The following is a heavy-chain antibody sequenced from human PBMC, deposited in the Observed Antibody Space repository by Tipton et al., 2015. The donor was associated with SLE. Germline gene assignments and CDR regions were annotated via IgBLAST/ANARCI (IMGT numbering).Heavy chain of an antibody. CDR1: GGSISSYY. J-gene: IGHJ1*01. D-gene: IGHD1-26*01. CDR2: IYYSGST. V-gene: IGHV4-59*01. CDR3: ARRGGSYPYFQH. Sequence: TLSLTCTVSGGSISSYYWSWIRQPPGKGLEWIGYIYYSGSTNYNPSLKSRVTISVDTSKNQFSLKLSSVTAADTAVYYCARRGGSYPYFQHWGQGTLVTVSS.